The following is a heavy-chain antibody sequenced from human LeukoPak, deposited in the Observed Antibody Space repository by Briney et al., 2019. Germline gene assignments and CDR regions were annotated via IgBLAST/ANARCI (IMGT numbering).Heavy chain of an antibody. V-gene: IGHV3-66*04. CDR3: ARQYGSGSYYNPLGY. Sequence: GGSLRLSCAASGFTVSSNCMTWVRQAPGKGLEWVSVIYSGGSTYYADSVKGRFTISRDNSKNTLYLQMNSLRADDTAVYYCARQYGSGSYYNPLGYWGQGTLVTVSS. J-gene: IGHJ4*02. CDR1: GFTVSSNC. CDR2: IYSGGST. D-gene: IGHD3-10*01.